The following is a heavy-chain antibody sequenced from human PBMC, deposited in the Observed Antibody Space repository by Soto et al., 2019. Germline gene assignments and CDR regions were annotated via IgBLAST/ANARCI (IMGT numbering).Heavy chain of an antibody. CDR1: GGAFTNYA. CDR2: IIPVFGTT. D-gene: IGHD5-18*01. V-gene: IGHV1-69*13. Sequence: GASVKVSCKASGGAFTNYAITWVRQAPGQGLEWMGGIIPVFGTTNYAQKFQRRVTITADESTNTAYMELSSLRSEDTAVYYCARGADTAMGYDAFDIWGQGTMVTVSS. J-gene: IGHJ3*02. CDR3: ARGADTAMGYDAFDI.